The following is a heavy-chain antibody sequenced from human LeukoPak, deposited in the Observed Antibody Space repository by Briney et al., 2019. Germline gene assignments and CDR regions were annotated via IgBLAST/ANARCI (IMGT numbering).Heavy chain of an antibody. CDR1: GFTVSNNY. J-gene: IGHJ3*02. CDR2: TCSDSST. D-gene: IGHD2-21*02. V-gene: IGHV3-53*01. Sequence: PGGSLRLSCAASGFTVSNNYMSWVRQAPGKGLEWVSITCSDSSTNYADSVKGRFTISRDTSQNTLSLQMNSLRAEDTAVYYCVRKNRDFNAAFDISGQGTVVTVSS. CDR3: VRKNRDFNAAFDI.